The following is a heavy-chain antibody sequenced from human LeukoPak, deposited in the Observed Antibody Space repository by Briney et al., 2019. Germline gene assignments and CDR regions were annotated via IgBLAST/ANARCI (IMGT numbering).Heavy chain of an antibody. CDR3: ARELMSSPFDY. CDR1: GFTFNSYA. J-gene: IGHJ4*02. Sequence: PGGSLRLSCAASGFTFNSYAMHWVRQAPGKGLEWVAVISYDGSNKYYADSVKGRFTISRDNSKNTLYLLMNSLRAEDTAVYYCARELMSSPFDYWGQGTLVTVSS. D-gene: IGHD3-16*01. CDR2: ISYDGSNK. V-gene: IGHV3-30-3*01.